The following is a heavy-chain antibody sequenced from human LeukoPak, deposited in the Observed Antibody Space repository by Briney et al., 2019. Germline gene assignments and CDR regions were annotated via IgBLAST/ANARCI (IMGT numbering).Heavy chain of an antibody. CDR3: AKQRLPGTVDY. V-gene: IGHV4-31*03. J-gene: IGHJ4*02. CDR1: GGSINRGGNY. Sequence: SETLSLTCSVSGGSINRGGNYWSWIRQHPGKGLEWIGYIAYSGDTYYSPSLRSRITISADTSQTQFSLKLRYATAADTAVYYCAKQRLPGTVDYWGQGTPVTVSS. D-gene: IGHD6-25*01. CDR2: IAYSGDT.